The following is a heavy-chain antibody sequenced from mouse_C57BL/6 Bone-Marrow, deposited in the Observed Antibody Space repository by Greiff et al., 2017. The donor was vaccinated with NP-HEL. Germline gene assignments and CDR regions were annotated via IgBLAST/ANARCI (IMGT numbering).Heavy chain of an antibody. CDR3: ARQGYDGYSFAY. J-gene: IGHJ3*01. CDR2: ISNGGGST. CDR1: GFTFSDYY. Sequence: DVHLVESGGGLVQPGGSLKLSCAASGFTFSDYYMYWVRQTPEKRLEWVAYISNGGGSTYYPDTVKGRFTISRDNAKNTLYLQMSRLKSEDTAMYYCARQGYDGYSFAYWGQGTLVTVSA. V-gene: IGHV5-12*01. D-gene: IGHD2-3*01.